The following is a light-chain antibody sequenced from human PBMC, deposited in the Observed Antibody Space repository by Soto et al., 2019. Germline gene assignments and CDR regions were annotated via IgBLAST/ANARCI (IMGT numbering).Light chain of an antibody. CDR3: QQYKSYSEA. V-gene: IGKV1-5*03. Sequence: DIHMTKSPATLSGSVGDRVTITGRVTQAITSWLAWYQQKPGQAAQHLIYKASTVKSGVPSRFSGRGSGTEFTLNISSLQHEDFATYYCQQYKSYSEAFGRGTKVEL. J-gene: IGKJ1*01. CDR2: KAS. CDR1: QAITSW.